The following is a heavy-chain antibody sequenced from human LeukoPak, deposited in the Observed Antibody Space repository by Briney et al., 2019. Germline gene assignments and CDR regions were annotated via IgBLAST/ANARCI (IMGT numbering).Heavy chain of an antibody. J-gene: IGHJ4*02. V-gene: IGHV1-2*02. D-gene: IGHD6-13*01. CDR2: INPNSGGT. CDR1: GYTFTGYY. CDR3: ARDEGAAAVDY. Sequence: VASVKVSCKASGYTFTGYYMRWVRQAPGQGLEWMGWINPNSGGTNYAQKFQGRVTMTRDTSISTAYMELSRLRSDDTAVYYCARDEGAAAVDYWGQGTLVTVSS.